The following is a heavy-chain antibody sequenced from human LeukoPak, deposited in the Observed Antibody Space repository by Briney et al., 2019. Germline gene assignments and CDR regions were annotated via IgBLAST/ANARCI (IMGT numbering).Heavy chain of an antibody. V-gene: IGHV3-53*04. CDR1: GFSVSNTY. CDR3: ARSAARLRYYYAMDV. CDR2: IYSGDSGVST. Sequence: GGSLRLSCAASGFSVSNTYMSWVRQAPGKRLEWVSVIYSGDSGVSTYYADSVKGRFTISTHNSKNTLYPQMSSLRAEDTAVYFCARSAARLRYYYAMDVWGQGTTVTVCS. D-gene: IGHD6-6*01. J-gene: IGHJ6*02.